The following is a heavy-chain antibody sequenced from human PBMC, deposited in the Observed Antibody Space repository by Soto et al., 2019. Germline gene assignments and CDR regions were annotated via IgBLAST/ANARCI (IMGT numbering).Heavy chain of an antibody. CDR3: ARAPGGTHSYYSGMDV. Sequence: QVPLVESGGGVVQPGRSLRLSCAASGFTFSSYAMHWVRQAPGKGLEWVAVISYDGSNKYYADSVKGRFTISRDNSKNTLYLQMNSLRAEDTAVYYCARAPGGTHSYYSGMDVWGQGTTVTVSS. CDR1: GFTFSSYA. CDR2: ISYDGSNK. V-gene: IGHV3-30-3*01. J-gene: IGHJ6*02. D-gene: IGHD1-1*01.